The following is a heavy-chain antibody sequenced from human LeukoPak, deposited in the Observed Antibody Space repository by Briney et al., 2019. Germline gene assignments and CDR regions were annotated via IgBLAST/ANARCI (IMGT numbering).Heavy chain of an antibody. CDR1: GFTFSSYG. D-gene: IGHD2-15*01. Sequence: GGSLRLSCAASGFTFSSYGMHWVRQAPGKGLEWVAFIRYDGSNKYYADSVKGRFTISRDNSKNTLYLQMNSLRAEDTAVYYCAKVLLAARYYYYYYMDFWGKGTTVTVSS. CDR2: IRYDGSNK. V-gene: IGHV3-30*02. J-gene: IGHJ6*03. CDR3: AKVLLAARYYYYYYMDF.